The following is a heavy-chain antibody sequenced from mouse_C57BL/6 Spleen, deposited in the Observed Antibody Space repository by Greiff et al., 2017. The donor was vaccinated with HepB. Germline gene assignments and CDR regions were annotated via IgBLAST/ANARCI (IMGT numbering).Heavy chain of an antibody. V-gene: IGHV1-5*01. CDR1: GYTFTSYW. D-gene: IGHD2-1*01. J-gene: IGHJ2*01. Sequence: VQLQQSGTVLARPGASVKMSCKTSGYTFTSYWMHCVKQRPGQGLEWIGAIYPGNSDTSYNQKFKGKAKLTAVTSASTAYMELSSLTNEDSAVYYCTRGEHYGNYLYYFDYWGQGTTLTVSS. CDR2: IYPGNSDT. CDR3: TRGEHYGNYLYYFDY.